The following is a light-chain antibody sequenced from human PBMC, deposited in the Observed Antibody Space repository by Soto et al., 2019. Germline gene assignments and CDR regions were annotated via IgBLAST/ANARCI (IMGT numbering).Light chain of an antibody. V-gene: IGKV1-5*01. J-gene: IGKJ1*01. CDR1: QSISDS. CDR2: GAS. CDR3: HQVYTYPRT. Sequence: DIQMTQSPSTLSASVGDRVTITFRASQSISDSLAWFQRRPGKAPKLLIFGASTLQNGVPARFSGGGFGTEFTLTITSLQPEDFATYYCHQVYTYPRTFGQGTKVDI.